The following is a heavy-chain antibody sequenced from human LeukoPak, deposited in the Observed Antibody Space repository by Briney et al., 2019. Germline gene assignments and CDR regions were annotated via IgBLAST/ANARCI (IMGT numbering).Heavy chain of an antibody. CDR3: ASGGSYLPNFDY. CDR2: IRCDGSNK. Sequence: GGSLRLSCAASGFTFSNYGMHWVRQAPGKGLEWVAFIRCDGSNKYYADSVKGRFTISRDNSKKTLYLQMNSLRAEDTAVYYCASGGSYLPNFDYWGQGTLVTVSS. D-gene: IGHD2-15*01. V-gene: IGHV3-30*02. J-gene: IGHJ4*02. CDR1: GFTFSNYG.